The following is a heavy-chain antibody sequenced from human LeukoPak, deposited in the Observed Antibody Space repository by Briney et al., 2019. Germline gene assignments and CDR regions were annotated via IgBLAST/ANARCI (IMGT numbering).Heavy chain of an antibody. V-gene: IGHV4-61*02. CDR2: IYTSGST. J-gene: IGHJ4*02. Sequence: SSQTLSLTCTVSGGSISSGSYYWSWIRQPAGKGLEWIGRIYTSGSTNYNPSLKSRVTISVDTSKNQFSLKLSSVTAADTAVYYCARGRRTDLDYWGQGTLVTVSS. CDR1: GGSISSGSYY. CDR3: ARGRRTDLDY. D-gene: IGHD2-2*01.